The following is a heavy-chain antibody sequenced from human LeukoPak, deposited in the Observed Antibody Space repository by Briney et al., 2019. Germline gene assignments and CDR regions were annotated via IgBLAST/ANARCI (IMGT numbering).Heavy chain of an antibody. J-gene: IGHJ4*02. CDR2: ISWNSGSI. D-gene: IGHD3-9*01. Sequence: QPGGSLRLSCAASGFTFDDYAMHWVRQAPGKGLEWVSGISWNSGSIGYADSGKGRLTISRDNAKNSLYLQMNSLRAEDTALYYCAKDNYDILTGYEFDYWGQGTLVTASS. V-gene: IGHV3-9*01. CDR1: GFTFDDYA. CDR3: AKDNYDILTGYEFDY.